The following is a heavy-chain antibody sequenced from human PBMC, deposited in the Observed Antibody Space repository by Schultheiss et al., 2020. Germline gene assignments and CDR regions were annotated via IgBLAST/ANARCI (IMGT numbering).Heavy chain of an antibody. Sequence: ASVKVSCKASGYIFTSLYVHWVRQAPGQGLEWVGIINPNGGGTTYAQNLQGRVTMTGDTSTSTAYMELRSLRSDDTAVYYCARNPPETGNFDFWGRGTLVTVAS. V-gene: IGHV1-46*01. CDR1: GYIFTSLY. CDR2: INPNGGGT. CDR3: ARNPPETGNFDF. D-gene: IGHD1-1*01. J-gene: IGHJ4*02.